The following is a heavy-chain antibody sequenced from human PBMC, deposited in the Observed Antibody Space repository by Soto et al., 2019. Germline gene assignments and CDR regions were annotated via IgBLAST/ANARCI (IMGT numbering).Heavy chain of an antibody. Sequence: SETLSLTCTVSGVSISSDIYYWGWIRQSPEKGLEWIASISYSGSTYYNPTLKSRLIISVGTSKNQFFLKLNSVTAADTAVYYCARLGPNNWFDPWGQGTLVTVSS. V-gene: IGHV4-39*07. J-gene: IGHJ5*02. CDR3: ARLGPNNWFDP. CDR2: ISYSGST. CDR1: GVSISSDIYY. D-gene: IGHD6-6*01.